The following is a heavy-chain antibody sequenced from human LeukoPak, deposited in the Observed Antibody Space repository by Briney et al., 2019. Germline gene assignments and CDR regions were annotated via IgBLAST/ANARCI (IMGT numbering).Heavy chain of an antibody. J-gene: IGHJ4*02. D-gene: IGHD3-16*02. Sequence: SETLSLTCTVSGGSISSSSYYWGWIRQPPGKGLEWIGSIYYSGSTYYNPSLKGRVTISVDTSKNQFSLKLSSVTAADTAVYYCARVHYDYVWGSYRQSNNFDYWGQGTLVTVSS. CDR3: ARVHYDYVWGSYRQSNNFDY. V-gene: IGHV4-39*07. CDR1: GGSISSSSYY. CDR2: IYYSGST.